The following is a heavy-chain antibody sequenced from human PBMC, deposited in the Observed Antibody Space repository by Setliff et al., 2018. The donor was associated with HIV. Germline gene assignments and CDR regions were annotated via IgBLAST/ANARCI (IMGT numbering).Heavy chain of an antibody. J-gene: IGHJ4*02. Sequence: SETLSLTCAVYGGSFSGYHWSWIRQPPGKGLEWIGEINHSGSTNFNPSLKSRVTISVDTSKNQFSLKLSSVTAADTAVYYCARGGLTAAGTLLLVGYFDYWGQGTLVTVSS. D-gene: IGHD6-13*01. V-gene: IGHV4-34*01. CDR2: INHSGST. CDR1: GGSFSGYH. CDR3: ARGGLTAAGTLLLVGYFDY.